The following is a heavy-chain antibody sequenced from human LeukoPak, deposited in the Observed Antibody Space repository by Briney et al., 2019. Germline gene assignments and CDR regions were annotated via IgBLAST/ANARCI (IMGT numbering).Heavy chain of an antibody. V-gene: IGHV3-23*01. J-gene: IGHJ4*02. Sequence: GGSLRLSCAASGFTFTTFAMSWVRHTPGKGLQWVSAINHNGASTYYADSVRGRFTISRDNSRNTLYLQLNSLRVEDTAVYYCVKRAYCGGDFYPDYWGQGTLVTVSS. CDR1: GFTFTTFA. D-gene: IGHD2-21*02. CDR2: INHNGAST. CDR3: VKRAYCGGDFYPDY.